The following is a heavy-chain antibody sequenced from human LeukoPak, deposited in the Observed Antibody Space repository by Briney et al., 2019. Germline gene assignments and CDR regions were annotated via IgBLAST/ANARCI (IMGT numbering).Heavy chain of an antibody. CDR2: INHSGST. D-gene: IGHD6-19*01. CDR3: ARIRRQQWLLPKYYFDY. Sequence: SETLSLTCAVYGGSFSGYYWSWIRQPPGKGLEWIGEINHSGSTNYNPSLKSRVTISVDTSKNQFSLKLSSVTAADTAVYYCARIRRQQWLLPKYYFDYWGQGTLVTVSS. V-gene: IGHV4-34*01. J-gene: IGHJ4*02. CDR1: GGSFSGYY.